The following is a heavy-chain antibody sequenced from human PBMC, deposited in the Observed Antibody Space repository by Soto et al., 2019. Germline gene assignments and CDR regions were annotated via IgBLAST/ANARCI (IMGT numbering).Heavy chain of an antibody. CDR2: ISSSSSYT. CDR3: XXXXTXXKGDAF. V-gene: IGHV3-11*05. CDR1: GFTFSDYY. J-gene: IGHJ3*01. D-gene: IGHD4-4*01. Sequence: QVQLVESGGGLVKPGGSLRLSCAASGFTFSDYYMSWIRQAPGKGLEWVSYISSSSSYTNYADSVKGRFTISRDNXXXXXXXXXXXXXXXXXXXXXXXXXXTXXKGDAF.